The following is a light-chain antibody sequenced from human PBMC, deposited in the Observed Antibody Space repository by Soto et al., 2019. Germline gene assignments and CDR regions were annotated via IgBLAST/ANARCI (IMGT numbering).Light chain of an antibody. Sequence: QSALTQPPSASGSPGQSVTISCTGTSSDVGGYNYVSWYQHHAGKAPRLMLYEVNKRPSVVPDRSSGAKSGNTASLTVSGLQAEDEAHYYCCLYAGSDNWVFGGGTQLTVL. CDR3: CLYAGSDNWV. J-gene: IGLJ3*02. V-gene: IGLV2-8*01. CDR1: SSDVGGYNY. CDR2: EVN.